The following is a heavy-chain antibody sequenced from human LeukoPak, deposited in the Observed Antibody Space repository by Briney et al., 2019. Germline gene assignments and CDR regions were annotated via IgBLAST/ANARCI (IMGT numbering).Heavy chain of an antibody. V-gene: IGHV3-43*02. Sequence: GGSLRLSCAASGFTFDDYAMHWVRQAPGKGLEWVSLISGDGGSTYYADSVKGRFTISRDNSKNSLYLQMNSLRTEDTALYYCAKGAGHYYDSSGYYTDYWGQGTLVTVSS. CDR3: AKGAGHYYDSSGYYTDY. CDR1: GFTFDDYA. D-gene: IGHD3-22*01. J-gene: IGHJ4*02. CDR2: ISGDGGST.